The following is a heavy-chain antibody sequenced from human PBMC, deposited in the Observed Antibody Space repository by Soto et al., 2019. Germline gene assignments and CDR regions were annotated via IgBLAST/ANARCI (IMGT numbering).Heavy chain of an antibody. J-gene: IGHJ6*02. V-gene: IGHV4-34*01. Sequence: SEILCLSCAVDGGSFGGYCGSWIRQPPGKGLEWIGEINHSGSTYYNPSLKSRVTISVDTSKNQFSLKLSSVTAADTAVYYCARQNPAQGYYYGMDVWGQGPTVTVSS. CDR1: GGSFGGYC. CDR2: INHSGST. CDR3: ARQNPAQGYYYGMDV.